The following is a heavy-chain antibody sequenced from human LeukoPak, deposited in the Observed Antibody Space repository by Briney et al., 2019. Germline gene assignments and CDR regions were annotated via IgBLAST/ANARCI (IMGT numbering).Heavy chain of an antibody. CDR1: GFTFSSYW. D-gene: IGHD5-12*01. V-gene: IGHV3-7*01. CDR2: IKQDGSEK. CDR3: ARDLIVATFDY. Sequence: GGSLRLSCAASGFTFSSYWMSWVRRAPGKGLEWVANIKQDGSEKYYVDSVKGRFTISRDNAKNSLYLQMNSLRTEDTAAYYCARDLIVATFDYWGQGTLVTVSS. J-gene: IGHJ4*02.